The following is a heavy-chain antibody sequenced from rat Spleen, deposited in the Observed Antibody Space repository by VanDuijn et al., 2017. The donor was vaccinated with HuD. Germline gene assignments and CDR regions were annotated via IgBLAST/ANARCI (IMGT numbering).Heavy chain of an antibody. V-gene: IGHV2S12*01. Sequence: QVHLKESGPGLVQPSQTLSLTCTVSGFSLTSNSVHWVRQSPGKGLEWIAAISSGGNTFYDSALKSRLSISRDTSKSQVFLKMNSLQTEDTATYYCRTYGGYSVDYWGQGVMVTVSS. CDR3: RTYGGYSVDY. CDR1: GFSLTSNS. D-gene: IGHD1-11*01. J-gene: IGHJ2*01. CDR2: ISSGGNT.